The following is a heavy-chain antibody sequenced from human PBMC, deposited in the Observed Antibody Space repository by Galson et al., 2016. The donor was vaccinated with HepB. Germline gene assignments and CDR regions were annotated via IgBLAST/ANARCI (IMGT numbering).Heavy chain of an antibody. CDR3: ARGPQRDNDDCPFDS. CDR1: GGSVSSGGYS. D-gene: IGHD4-17*01. Sequence: TLSLTCGVSGGSVSSGGYSWSWIRQPPGKGLEWIGFIYQSGTTYYNPSLHSRVTISLDRARNQFSLRLTSVTAADTAVYFCARGPQRDNDDCPFDSWGHGSLVTVAS. CDR2: IYQSGTT. J-gene: IGHJ5*01. V-gene: IGHV4-30-2*01.